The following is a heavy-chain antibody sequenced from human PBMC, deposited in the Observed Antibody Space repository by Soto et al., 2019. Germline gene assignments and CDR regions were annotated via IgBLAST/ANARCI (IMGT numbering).Heavy chain of an antibody. Sequence: DVQLLESGGALIHPGESLRLSCVTSGFTFKNYAMAWVRQAPGEGLEWVSSIRNTGDDTFYAASVKGRFTISRDKSGNTVYLQINSARVDDTAIYYCARGARIDGHNWNGWFAPWGQGARVTVSS. CDR3: ARGARIDGHNWNGWFAP. V-gene: IGHV3-23*01. CDR2: IRNTGDDT. CDR1: GFTFKNYA. J-gene: IGHJ5*02. D-gene: IGHD1-1*01.